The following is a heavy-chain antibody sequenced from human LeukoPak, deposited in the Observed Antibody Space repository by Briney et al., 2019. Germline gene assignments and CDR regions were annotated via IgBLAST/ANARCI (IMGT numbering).Heavy chain of an antibody. CDR1: GFTFSNAW. V-gene: IGHV3-15*01. D-gene: IGHD6-13*01. CDR2: IKSKTDGDTT. CDR3: STGRQQLVFDY. Sequence: GGSLRLSGAASGFTFSNAWMRWVGQGPGKGREWGGRIKSKTDGDTTEYAGGVKGKFTISRHHSKNTPYLQMNSLKTEDTAVYYCSTGRQQLVFDYWGQGTLVTVSS. J-gene: IGHJ4*02.